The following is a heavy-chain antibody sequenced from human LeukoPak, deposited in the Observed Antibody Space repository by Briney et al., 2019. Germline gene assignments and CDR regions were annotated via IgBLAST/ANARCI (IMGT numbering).Heavy chain of an antibody. CDR2: ISGSGGST. D-gene: IGHD6-19*01. J-gene: IGHJ4*02. CDR1: GFTFSSYA. CDR3: ATLPIAVAGPEGY. Sequence: PGGSLRLSCAASGFTFSSYAMSWVRQAPGKGLEWVSAISGSGGSTYYANSVKGRFTISGDNSKNTLYLQMNSLRAEDTAVYYCATLPIAVAGPEGYWGQGTLVTVSS. V-gene: IGHV3-23*01.